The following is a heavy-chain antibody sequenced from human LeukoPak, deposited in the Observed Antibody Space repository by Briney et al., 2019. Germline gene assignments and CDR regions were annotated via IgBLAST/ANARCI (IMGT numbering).Heavy chain of an antibody. Sequence: TGGSLRLSRAASGFTFSSYAMSWVRQAPGKGLEWVSAISGSGGSTYYADSVKGRFTISRDNSKNTLYLQMNSLRAEDTAVYYCAKEEAAAGSGVSREEYFQHWGQGTLVTVSS. CDR2: ISGSGGST. J-gene: IGHJ1*01. CDR3: AKEEAAAGSGVSREEYFQH. V-gene: IGHV3-23*01. D-gene: IGHD6-13*01. CDR1: GFTFSSYA.